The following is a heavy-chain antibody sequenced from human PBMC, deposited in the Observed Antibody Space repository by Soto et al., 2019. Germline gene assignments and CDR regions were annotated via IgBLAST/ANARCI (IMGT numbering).Heavy chain of an antibody. CDR2: ISAYNGNT. CDR3: ARDYKGGWFTNFDY. J-gene: IGHJ4*02. CDR1: GYTFTSYG. D-gene: IGHD6-19*01. Sequence: QGQLVQSGAAVKKPGASVQVSCKASGYTFTSYGISWGRQAPGQGLEWMGWISAYNGNTNYAQKLQGRVTMTTDTSTSTADMELRSLRSDDTAVYYCARDYKGGWFTNFDYWGQGTLVTVSS. V-gene: IGHV1-18*01.